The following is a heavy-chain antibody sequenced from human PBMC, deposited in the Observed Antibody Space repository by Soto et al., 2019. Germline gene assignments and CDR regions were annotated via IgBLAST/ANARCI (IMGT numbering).Heavy chain of an antibody. CDR3: ARHPRDDYNYGGSGIFDY. J-gene: IGHJ4*02. CDR2: MYYSGSI. D-gene: IGHD4-4*01. V-gene: IGHV4-39*01. CDR1: GGSISSRTFW. Sequence: QLQLQESGPGLVKPSETLSLTCSVSGGSISSRTFWWAWIRQPPGKGLEWIGDMYYSGSIYSSPSLKSRVTLSVDTSKNQLSLKLNSVTAADTAVYYCARHPRDDYNYGGSGIFDYWGQGTLVTVSS.